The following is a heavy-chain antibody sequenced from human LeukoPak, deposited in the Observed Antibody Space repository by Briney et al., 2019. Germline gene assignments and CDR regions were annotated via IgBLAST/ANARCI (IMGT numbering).Heavy chain of an antibody. Sequence: GGSLRLSCAASGFTLTTYSMNWVRQAPGKGLEWVSYIDSSSKTIYYADSVKGRFTISRDNAKNSLFLQMNSLRDEDTAVYYCARGPRRGDDSSGYYSWDFDYWGQGTLVTVSS. D-gene: IGHD3-22*01. CDR2: IDSSSKTI. V-gene: IGHV3-48*02. CDR3: ARGPRRGDDSSGYYSWDFDY. CDR1: GFTLTTYS. J-gene: IGHJ4*02.